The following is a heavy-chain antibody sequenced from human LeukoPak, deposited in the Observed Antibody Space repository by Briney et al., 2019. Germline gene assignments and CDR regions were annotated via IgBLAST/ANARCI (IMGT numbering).Heavy chain of an antibody. Sequence: GGSLRLSCAASGFTFSSYAMSWVRQAPGKGLEWVSGISGSGGSTYYADSVKGRFTISRDNSKKTLYLQMNSLRAEDTAVYYCAKVVAVAGVFDYWGQGILVTVSS. CDR1: GFTFSSYA. D-gene: IGHD6-19*01. CDR2: ISGSGGST. CDR3: AKVVAVAGVFDY. V-gene: IGHV3-23*01. J-gene: IGHJ4*02.